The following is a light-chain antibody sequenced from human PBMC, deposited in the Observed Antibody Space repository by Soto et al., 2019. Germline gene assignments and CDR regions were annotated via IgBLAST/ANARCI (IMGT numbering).Light chain of an antibody. CDR2: KVS. CDR1: QSLVDNDGNTY. Sequence: DAVLTQSPLSLPVTLGQPASISCRSSQSLVDNDGNTYLNWFQQRPGQSPRRLIYKVSNRDSGGPDRFSGRGSGTDFTLKISRVESEDVGVNYCMQTTPWPRTFGQGTKVEI. V-gene: IGKV2-30*01. CDR3: MQTTPWPRT. J-gene: IGKJ1*01.